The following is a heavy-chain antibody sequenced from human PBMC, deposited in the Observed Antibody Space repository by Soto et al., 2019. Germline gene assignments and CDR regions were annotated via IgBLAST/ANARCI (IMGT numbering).Heavy chain of an antibody. Sequence: EVQLVETGGGLIQPGGSLRLSCAASGFTVSSYYMIWVRQAPGKGLEWVTLIYSGGITYYADSVKGRFRVSRDNSKNTLYLQMNSLSTEETAVYYCERDWGSSHDAFDNWGHGTLVTVSS. D-gene: IGHD6-13*01. V-gene: IGHV3-53*02. J-gene: IGHJ3*02. CDR1: GFTVSSYY. CDR2: IYSGGIT. CDR3: ERDWGSSHDAFDN.